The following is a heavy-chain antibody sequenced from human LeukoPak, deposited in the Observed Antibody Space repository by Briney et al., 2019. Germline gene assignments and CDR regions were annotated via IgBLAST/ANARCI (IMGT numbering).Heavy chain of an antibody. CDR3: ARTVIAAALLGYYYGMDV. V-gene: IGHV1-69*13. CDR2: IIPIFGTA. Sequence: AASVKVSCKASGGTFSSYAISWVRQAPGQGLEWMGGIIPIFGTANYAQKFQGRVTITADESTSTAYMELSSLRSEDTAVYYSARTVIAAALLGYYYGMDVWGQGTTVTVSS. D-gene: IGHD6-13*01. CDR1: GGTFSSYA. J-gene: IGHJ6*02.